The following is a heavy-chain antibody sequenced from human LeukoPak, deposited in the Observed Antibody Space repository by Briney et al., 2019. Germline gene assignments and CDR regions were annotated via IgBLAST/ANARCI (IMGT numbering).Heavy chain of an antibody. CDR2: ISSSSSYI. J-gene: IGHJ3*02. CDR1: GFTFSSYS. CDR3: ARRVAARPSAFDI. D-gene: IGHD6-6*01. Sequence: GGSLRLSCAASGFTFSSYSMNWVRQAPGKGLEWVSSISSSSSYIYYADSVKGRFTISRDNAKNSLYLQMNSLRAEDTAVYYCARRVAARPSAFDIWGQGTMVTVSS. V-gene: IGHV3-21*01.